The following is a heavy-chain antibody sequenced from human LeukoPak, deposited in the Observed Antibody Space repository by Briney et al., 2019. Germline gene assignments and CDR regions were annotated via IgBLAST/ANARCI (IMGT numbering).Heavy chain of an antibody. CDR2: IYAGDSDT. CDR1: GYSFTSYW. CDR3: AGLVGYCSSTSCYTPFDY. D-gene: IGHD2-2*02. Sequence: GASLKISCNGSGYSFTSYWIGWLREMPGKGLEWIGIIYAGDSDTRYSPSFQGQVTISADKANSTAYLQWSSLKASDTAMYYCAGLVGYCSSTSCYTPFDYWGQGTLVTVSS. V-gene: IGHV5-51*01. J-gene: IGHJ4*02.